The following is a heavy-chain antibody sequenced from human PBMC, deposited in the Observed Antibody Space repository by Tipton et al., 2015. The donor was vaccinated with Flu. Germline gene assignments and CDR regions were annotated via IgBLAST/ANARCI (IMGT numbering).Heavy chain of an antibody. CDR1: GGSITSNTW. CDR3: ARADLVDRQYYGMDV. D-gene: IGHD3-3*01. V-gene: IGHV4-4*02. J-gene: IGHJ6*02. Sequence: TLSLTCAVSGGSITSNTWWSWVRQPPGKGLEWIAEIHHSGSPSYNPSLKSRVTISLDRSKNQFSLSLSSVTAADTAVYYCARADLVDRQYYGMDVWGQGTTVTVSS. CDR2: IHHSGSP.